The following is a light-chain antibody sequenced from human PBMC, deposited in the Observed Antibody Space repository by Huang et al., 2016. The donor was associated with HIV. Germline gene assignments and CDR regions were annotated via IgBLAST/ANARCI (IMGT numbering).Light chain of an antibody. Sequence: EIVMTQSPATLSVSPGERATLSCRASQSVRSNVAWYQQKPGQAPRLLIYAASTRATGIPARFGGSGSGTEFTLTITSLQSEDFAVYYCQQYDNWPPGWTFGQGTKVEIK. CDR1: QSVRSN. CDR2: AAS. CDR3: QQYDNWPPGWT. J-gene: IGKJ1*01. V-gene: IGKV3-15*01.